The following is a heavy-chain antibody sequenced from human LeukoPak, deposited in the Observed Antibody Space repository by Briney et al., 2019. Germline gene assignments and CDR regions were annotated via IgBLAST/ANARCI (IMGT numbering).Heavy chain of an antibody. CDR3: AKDQEAARLDADY. J-gene: IGHJ4*02. CDR2: IRYDGSNK. Sequence: PGGSLRLSCAASGFTFSSYGMHWVRQAPGKGLEWVAFIRYDGSNKYYADSVKGRFTISRDNSKNTLYLQMNSLRAEDTAVYYCAKDQEAARLDADYWGQGTLVTVSS. CDR1: GFTFSSYG. D-gene: IGHD6-6*01. V-gene: IGHV3-30*02.